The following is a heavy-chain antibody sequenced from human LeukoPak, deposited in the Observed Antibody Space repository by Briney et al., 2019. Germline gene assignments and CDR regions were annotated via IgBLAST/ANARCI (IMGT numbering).Heavy chain of an antibody. D-gene: IGHD3-10*01. V-gene: IGHV3-64*01. CDR3: ARGMGDY. CDR1: GFTFSSYA. J-gene: IGHJ4*02. CDR2: ISSNGGST. Sequence: GGSLRLSCAASGFTFSSYAMHWVRQAPGKGLEYVSAISSNGGSTYYANSVKGRFTISRDNSKNTLYLQMGSLRADDMAVYYCARGMGDYWGQGTLVTVSS.